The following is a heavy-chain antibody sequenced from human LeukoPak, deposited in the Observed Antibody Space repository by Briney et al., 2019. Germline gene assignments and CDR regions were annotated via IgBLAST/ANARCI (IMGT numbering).Heavy chain of an antibody. J-gene: IGHJ4*02. CDR3: ARGRYYGSGSQVPFDY. CDR2: INHSGST. CDR1: GGTFSGYY. Sequence: PSETLSLTCAVYGGTFSGYYWSWIRQPPGKGLEWIGEINHSGSTNYNPSLKSRVTISVDTSKNQFSLKLSSVTAADTAAYYCARGRYYGSGSQVPFDYWGQGTLVTVSS. D-gene: IGHD3-10*01. V-gene: IGHV4-34*01.